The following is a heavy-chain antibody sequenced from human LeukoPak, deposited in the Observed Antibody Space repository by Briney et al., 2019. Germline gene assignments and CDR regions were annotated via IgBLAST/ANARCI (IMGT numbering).Heavy chain of an antibody. CDR2: ISGSGGST. CDR3: AKERGYTSGWGTLDY. V-gene: IGHV3-23*01. CDR1: GFTFSNYA. Sequence: GGSLRLSCAASGFTFSNYAMSGVRQVPGKGLEWVSTISGSGGSTYYADSLKGRFSISRDNSKNTLFLQMKSLRAEDTAVYYCAKERGYTSGWGTLDYWGQGTLVTVST. J-gene: IGHJ4*02. D-gene: IGHD6-19*01.